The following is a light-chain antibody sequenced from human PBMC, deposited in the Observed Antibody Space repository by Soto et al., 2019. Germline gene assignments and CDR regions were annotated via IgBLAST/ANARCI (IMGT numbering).Light chain of an antibody. CDR3: QQYYTFPWT. Sequence: DIQMTQSPSTLSASVGDRVTITCRASQSISGWLAWYQQRPGKAPKLLIYKASNLERGVPSRFSGSGSGTELTLTISSLHPDDFATYYCQQYYTFPWTFGPGTKVEIK. V-gene: IGKV1-5*03. J-gene: IGKJ1*01. CDR2: KAS. CDR1: QSISGW.